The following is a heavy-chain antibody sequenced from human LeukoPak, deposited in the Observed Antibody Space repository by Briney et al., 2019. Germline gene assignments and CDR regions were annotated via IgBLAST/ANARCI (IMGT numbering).Heavy chain of an antibody. J-gene: IGHJ3*02. CDR2: IYWNDDK. V-gene: IGHV2-5*01. CDR3: AHMVNAGNTSWGAFGI. D-gene: IGHD3-10*01. CDR1: GFSLTTSGVG. Sequence: SGPTLMKPTQTLTLTCTFSGFSLTTSGVGVGWIRQPPGKALEWLALIYWNDDKRYSPSLKSRLTITKDTSKNQVVLTMTNMYPVETAPYYRAHMVNAGNTSWGAFGIWGQGTMVTVSS.